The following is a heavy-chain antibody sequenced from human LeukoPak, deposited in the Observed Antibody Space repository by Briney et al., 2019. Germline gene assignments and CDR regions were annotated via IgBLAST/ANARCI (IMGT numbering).Heavy chain of an antibody. CDR3: ARGWAQKYQLLGHTPRYFDY. V-gene: IGHV4-34*01. D-gene: IGHD2-2*01. J-gene: IGHJ4*02. CDR1: GGSFSGYY. Sequence: SETLSLTCAVYGGSFSGYYWSWIRQPPGKGLEWIGEINHSGSTNYNPSLKSRVTISVDTSKNQFSLKLSSETAADTAVYYCARGWAQKYQLLGHTPRYFDYWGQGTLVTVSS. CDR2: INHSGST.